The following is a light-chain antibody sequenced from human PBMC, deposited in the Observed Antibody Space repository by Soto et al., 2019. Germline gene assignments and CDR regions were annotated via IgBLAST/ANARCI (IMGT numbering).Light chain of an antibody. V-gene: IGLV1-40*01. Sequence: QSVLTQPPSVSAAPGQKVTISCSGSSSNIGAGYDVHWYQQLPGTAPKLLIYGNNNRPSGIPDRFSGSKSGTSASLAITGLQAGDEADYYCQSYDSGLRALYVFGTGTKVTVL. CDR2: GNN. CDR3: QSYDSGLRALYV. CDR1: SSNIGAGYD. J-gene: IGLJ1*01.